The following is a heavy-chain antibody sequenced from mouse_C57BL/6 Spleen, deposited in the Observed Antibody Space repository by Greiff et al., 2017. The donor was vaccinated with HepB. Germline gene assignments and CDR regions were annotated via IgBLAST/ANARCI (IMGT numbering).Heavy chain of an antibody. CDR1: GFNIKDDY. CDR3: TDGNLRFDY. D-gene: IGHD2-1*01. J-gene: IGHJ2*01. V-gene: IGHV14-4*01. CDR2: IDPENGDT. Sequence: EVKLMESGAELVRPGASVKLSCTASGFNIKDDYMHWVKQRPEQGLEWIGWIDPENGDTEYASKFQGKATITADTSSNTAYLQLSSLTSEDTAVYYCTDGNLRFDYWGQGTTLTVSS.